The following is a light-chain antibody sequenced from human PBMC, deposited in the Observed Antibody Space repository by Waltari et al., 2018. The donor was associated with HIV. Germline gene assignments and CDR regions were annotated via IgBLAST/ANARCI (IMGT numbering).Light chain of an antibody. V-gene: IGLV1-40*01. Sequence: VLTQSPGTLSLSPGERATLSCRASQSVSFPSLAWYQQIPGTAPKLLISGNKNRPSGVPDRFSASKSGTSASLTISGLQAEDEADYFCQSYDISLSASVVFGGGTRLTVL. J-gene: IGLJ2*01. CDR1: QSVSFP. CDR3: QSYDISLSASVV. CDR2: GNK.